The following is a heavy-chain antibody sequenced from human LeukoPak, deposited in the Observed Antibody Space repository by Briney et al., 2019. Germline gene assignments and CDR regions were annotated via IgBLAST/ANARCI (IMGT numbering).Heavy chain of an antibody. D-gene: IGHD3-10*01. V-gene: IGHV4-34*01. Sequence: SETLSLTCAVYGGSFSGYYWSWIRQPPGKGLEWIGEINHSGSTNYNPSLESRVTISVDTSKNQFSLKLSSVTAADTAVYYCARGRRITMVRGVIPHDYWGQGTLVTVSS. CDR3: ARGRRITMVRGVIPHDY. J-gene: IGHJ4*02. CDR2: INHSGST. CDR1: GGSFSGYY.